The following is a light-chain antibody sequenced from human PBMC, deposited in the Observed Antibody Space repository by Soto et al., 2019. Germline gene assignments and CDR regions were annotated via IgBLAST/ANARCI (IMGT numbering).Light chain of an antibody. CDR2: GAS. CDR1: QGVSRK. J-gene: IGKJ4*01. CDR3: QQYHTWPIT. Sequence: EVLMTQYPATRSVARGERFTLXXRASQGVSRKLAWYQHKSGQAPRXLISGASTGATGIPARFSGSGSGTEFTLTISSLQSEDCAIYYCQQYHTWPITFGGGTKVDIK. V-gene: IGKV3-15*01.